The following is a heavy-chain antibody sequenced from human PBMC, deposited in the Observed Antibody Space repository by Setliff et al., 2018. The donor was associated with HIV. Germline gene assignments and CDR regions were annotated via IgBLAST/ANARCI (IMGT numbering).Heavy chain of an antibody. V-gene: IGHV5-51*01. Sequence: GESLKISCKGSGYTFTNYWIGWVRQMPGKGLECMGIIYPGDSDTRYSPSFQGQVTISADKSISTAYLQWSSLKASDTAMFYCARPRRPYSGSYYDGFDIWDQGTMVTVSS. J-gene: IGHJ3*02. CDR2: IYPGDSDT. CDR1: GYTFTNYW. CDR3: ARPRRPYSGSYYDGFDI. D-gene: IGHD1-26*01.